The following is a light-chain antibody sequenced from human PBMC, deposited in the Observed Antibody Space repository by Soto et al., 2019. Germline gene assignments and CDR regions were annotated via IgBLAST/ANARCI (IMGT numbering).Light chain of an antibody. V-gene: IGLV1-40*01. J-gene: IGLJ2*01. CDR3: QSYDSSLSAHVV. CDR1: SSNIGAGYD. Sequence: QLVLTQPPSVSGAPGQRVTISCTGSSSNIGAGYDVHWYQQLPGTAPKLLIYGNSNRPSGVPDRFSGSKSGTSASLVITGLQAEDEADYYCQSYDSSLSAHVVFGGGTQLTVL. CDR2: GNS.